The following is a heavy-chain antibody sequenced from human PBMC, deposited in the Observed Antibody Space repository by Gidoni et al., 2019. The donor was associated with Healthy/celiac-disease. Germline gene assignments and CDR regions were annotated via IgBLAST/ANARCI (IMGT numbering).Heavy chain of an antibody. J-gene: IGHJ2*01. CDR2: IDPSDSYT. Sequence: EVQLVQSGAEVKKPGESLRISCKGSGYSFTSYWISWVRQMPGKGLEWMGRIDPSDSYTNYSPSFQGHVTISADKSISTAYLQWSSLKASDTAMYYCASRLSLASYGSERYFDLWGRGTLVTVSS. CDR1: GYSFTSYW. V-gene: IGHV5-10-1*03. CDR3: ASRLSLASYGSERYFDL. D-gene: IGHD3-10*01.